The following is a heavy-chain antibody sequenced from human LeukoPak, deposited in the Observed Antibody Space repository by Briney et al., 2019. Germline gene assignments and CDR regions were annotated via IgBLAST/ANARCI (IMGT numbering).Heavy chain of an antibody. CDR2: IKSKSDGGTT. CDR1: GFTFSSYG. CDR3: IRLWFGEFI. Sequence: PGGSLRLSCAASGFTFSSYGMNWVRQAPGKGLEWVGRIKSKSDGGTTDYAAPVKGRFTISRDDSKNTLYLQMNSLKTEDTAVYYCIRLWFGEFIWGQGTMVSVSS. V-gene: IGHV3-15*01. D-gene: IGHD3-10*01. J-gene: IGHJ3*02.